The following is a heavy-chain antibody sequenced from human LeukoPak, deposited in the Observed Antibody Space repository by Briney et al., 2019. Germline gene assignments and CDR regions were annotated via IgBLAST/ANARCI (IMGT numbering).Heavy chain of an antibody. D-gene: IGHD3-10*01. V-gene: IGHV1-2*02. Sequence: TSVEASCYASEHPFTGYYIKWWTEAAGLQVEWLGWINPYSSGTNYAQKFQGRGTMTRETSISTAYMELSRLRSDDTAVYYCARDLSPDKRGAQLHYYYYMDVWGKGTTVTVSS. J-gene: IGHJ6*03. CDR3: ARDLSPDKRGAQLHYYYYMDV. CDR2: INPYSSGT. CDR1: EHPFTGYY.